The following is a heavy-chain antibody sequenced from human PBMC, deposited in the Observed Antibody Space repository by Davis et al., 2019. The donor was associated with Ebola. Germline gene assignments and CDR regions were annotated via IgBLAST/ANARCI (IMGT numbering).Heavy chain of an antibody. D-gene: IGHD4-17*01. J-gene: IGHJ4*02. CDR1: GGSFSGFH. V-gene: IGHV4-34*01. Sequence: PSETLSLTCAVYGGSFSGFHWNWIRQHPGKGLEWIGEINHRGSTNYNPSLKSRVTISLDTSKNQFSLKLTSVTAADTAVYYCATDYGASWGQGTLVTVSS. CDR3: ATDYGAS. CDR2: INHRGST.